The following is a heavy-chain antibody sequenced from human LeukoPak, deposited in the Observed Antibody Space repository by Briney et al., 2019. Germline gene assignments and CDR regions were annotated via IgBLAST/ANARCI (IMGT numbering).Heavy chain of an antibody. J-gene: IGHJ5*02. CDR3: AKDHRGDYVLHNWFDP. V-gene: IGHV3-23*01. Sequence: PGGSERLSCAASGFTFNNCAMSWVRQAPGKGLEWVSDISGSGGSTYYADSVKGRITISRDNSKSTLYLQMNSLRAEDTAVYYCAKDHRGDYVLHNWFDPWGQG. CDR1: GFTFNNCA. CDR2: ISGSGGST. D-gene: IGHD4-17*01.